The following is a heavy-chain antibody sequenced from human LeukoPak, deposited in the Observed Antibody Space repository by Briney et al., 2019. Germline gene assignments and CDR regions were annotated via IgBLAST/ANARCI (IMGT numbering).Heavy chain of an antibody. CDR2: IIPIFGTA. Sequence: GASVKVSCKASGGTFSSYAISWVRQAPGQGLEWMGGIIPIFGTANYAQKFQGRVTITTDESTSTAYMEQSSLRSEDTAVYYCARDLSINYCSSTSCYNGGLWFDPWGQGTLVTVSS. J-gene: IGHJ5*02. V-gene: IGHV1-69*05. D-gene: IGHD2-2*02. CDR1: GGTFSSYA. CDR3: ARDLSINYCSSTSCYNGGLWFDP.